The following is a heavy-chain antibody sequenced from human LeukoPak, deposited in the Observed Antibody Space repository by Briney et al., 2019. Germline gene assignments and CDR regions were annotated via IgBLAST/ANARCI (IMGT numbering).Heavy chain of an antibody. J-gene: IGHJ4*02. V-gene: IGHV4-4*07. Sequence: SETLSLTCTVSGGSVSNYYWNWIRQPAGKGLEWIGRIYNGGSTNYNPSLESRVTISVDTSKNQFSLKLSSVTAADTAVYYCARVQAYGGKGYFDYWGQGTLVTVSS. D-gene: IGHD4-23*01. CDR3: ARVQAYGGKGYFDY. CDR1: GGSVSNYY. CDR2: IYNGGST.